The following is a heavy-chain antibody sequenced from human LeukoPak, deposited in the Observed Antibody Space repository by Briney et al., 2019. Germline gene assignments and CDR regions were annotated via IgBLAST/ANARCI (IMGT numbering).Heavy chain of an antibody. CDR2: ISSDGANS. J-gene: IGHJ6*03. Sequence: PGGSLRLSCAASGFTFSTYWMHWVRQVPGKGLVWVPRISSDGANSNYADSVKGRFTISRDNAKNSLYLQMNSVSAEDTAVYYCEREDSYAYYSMGVWGKGPTVPVSS. CDR1: GFTFSTYW. CDR3: EREDSYAYYSMGV. D-gene: IGHD5-18*01. V-gene: IGHV3-74*01.